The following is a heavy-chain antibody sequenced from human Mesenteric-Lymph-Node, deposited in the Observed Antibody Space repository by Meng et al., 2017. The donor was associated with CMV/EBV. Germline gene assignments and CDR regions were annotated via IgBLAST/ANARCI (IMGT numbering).Heavy chain of an antibody. Sequence: GGSLRLSCSAAGFTFDDYAMTWVRQRPGKGLEWVSGVNWNGASTGYADSVKGRFKVSRDNFKNTVDLQMNSLTVDDTAVYYCATSRTSNSCYIDWGQGTLVTVSS. CDR1: GFTFDDYA. CDR3: ATSRTSNSCYID. V-gene: IGHV3-20*04. CDR2: VNWNGAST. D-gene: IGHD2-2*02. J-gene: IGHJ4*02.